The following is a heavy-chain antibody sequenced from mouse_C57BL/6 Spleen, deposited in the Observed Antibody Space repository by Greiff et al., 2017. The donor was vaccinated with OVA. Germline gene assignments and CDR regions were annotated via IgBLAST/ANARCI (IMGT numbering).Heavy chain of an antibody. D-gene: IGHD2-4*01. V-gene: IGHV1-55*01. CDR2: IYPGSGRT. J-gene: IGHJ4*01. CDR3: ARGGDLYYNCDEAMDY. CDR1: GYTFTSYW. Sequence: QVQLQQPGAELVKPGASVKMSCKASGYTFTSYWITWVKQRPGQGLEWIGDIYPGSGRTNYNEKFKSKATLTVDTSSSTAYMQLSSLTSEDSAVYYCARGGDLYYNCDEAMDYWGQGTSVTVSS.